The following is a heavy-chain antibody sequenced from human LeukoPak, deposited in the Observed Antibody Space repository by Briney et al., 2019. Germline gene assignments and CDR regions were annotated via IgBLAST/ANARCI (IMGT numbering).Heavy chain of an antibody. Sequence: SETLSLTCTVSGGSISSYYWSWIRQPPGKGLEWIGYIYYSGSTNYNPSLKSRVTISVDTSKNQFSLKLSSVTAADTAVYYCASNGIVVAHDAFDIWGQGTMVTVSS. CDR2: IYYSGST. CDR3: ASNGIVVAHDAFDI. D-gene: IGHD3-22*01. V-gene: IGHV4-59*01. CDR1: GGSISSYY. J-gene: IGHJ3*02.